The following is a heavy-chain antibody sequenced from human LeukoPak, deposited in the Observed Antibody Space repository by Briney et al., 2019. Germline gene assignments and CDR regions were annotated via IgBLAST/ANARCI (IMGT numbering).Heavy chain of an antibody. J-gene: IGHJ4*02. CDR3: AKEDRRYSSGWSYYFDY. D-gene: IGHD6-19*01. CDR1: GFTFSSYA. Sequence: GGSLRLSCAASGFTFSSYAMSWVRQAPGKGLERVSAISGSGGSTYYADSVKGRFTISRDNSKNTLYLQMNSLRAEDTAVYYCAKEDRRYSSGWSYYFDYWGQGTLVTVSS. V-gene: IGHV3-23*01. CDR2: ISGSGGST.